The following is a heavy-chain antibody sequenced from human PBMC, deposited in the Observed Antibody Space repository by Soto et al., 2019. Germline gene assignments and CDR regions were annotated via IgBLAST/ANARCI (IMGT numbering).Heavy chain of an antibody. CDR3: ARYRHSQKYYYYGMDV. V-gene: IGHV4-30-4*01. D-gene: IGHD2-2*01. CDR2: IYYSGST. J-gene: IGHJ6*02. CDR1: GGSISSGDYY. Sequence: SETLSLTCTVSGGSISSGDYYWSWIRQPPGKGLQWIGYIYYSGSTYYNPSLKSRVTISVDTSKNQFSLKLSSVTAADTAVYYCARYRHSQKYYYYGMDVWGQGTTVTVSS.